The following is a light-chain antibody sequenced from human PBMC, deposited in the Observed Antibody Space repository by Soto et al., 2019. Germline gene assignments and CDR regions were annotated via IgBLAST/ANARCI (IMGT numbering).Light chain of an antibody. Sequence: DIQMTQSPSTLPASVGDRVTITCRASQTINNWLAWYQQKTGKAPKLLIYKTSSLQSGVPSRFSGSGSWTEFTLTISCLQPDDFATYYCQHYSSYSVYTFGQGTKVEIK. CDR3: QHYSSYSVYT. V-gene: IGKV1-5*03. CDR1: QTINNW. J-gene: IGKJ2*01. CDR2: KTS.